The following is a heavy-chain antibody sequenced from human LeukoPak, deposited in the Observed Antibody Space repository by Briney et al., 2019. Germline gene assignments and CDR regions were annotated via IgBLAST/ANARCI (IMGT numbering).Heavy chain of an antibody. Sequence: PGGSLRLSCAASGFTFSSYSLNWVRQAPGKGLEWVSFISGSSSYIYYADSVKGRFTISRDNAKNSLYLQMNSLRAEDTAVYYCARELSSSWYRTWDYWGQGTLVTVSS. D-gene: IGHD6-13*01. CDR1: GFTFSSYS. J-gene: IGHJ4*02. V-gene: IGHV3-21*04. CDR3: ARELSSSWYRTWDY. CDR2: ISGSSSYI.